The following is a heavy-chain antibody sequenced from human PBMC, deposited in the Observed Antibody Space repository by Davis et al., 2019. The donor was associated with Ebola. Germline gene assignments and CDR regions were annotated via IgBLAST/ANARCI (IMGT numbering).Heavy chain of an antibody. D-gene: IGHD3-10*01. CDR1: GGSISSSSYY. Sequence: SETLSLTCTVSGGSISSSSYYWGWIRQPPGKGLEWIGYIYYSGSTYYNPSLKSRVTISVDTSKNQFSLKLSSVTAADTAVYYCARGGYGSGSSIYYYYYGMDVWGQGTTVTVSS. J-gene: IGHJ6*02. V-gene: IGHV4-39*07. CDR3: ARGGYGSGSSIYYYYYGMDV. CDR2: IYYSGST.